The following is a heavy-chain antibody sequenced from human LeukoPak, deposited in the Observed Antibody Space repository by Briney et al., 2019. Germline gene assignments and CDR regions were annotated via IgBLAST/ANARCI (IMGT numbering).Heavy chain of an antibody. CDR3: ARNLYVWGSYRYTPLNY. V-gene: IGHV1-2*02. CDR1: GYTFTGYY. D-gene: IGHD3-16*02. Sequence: ASVKVSCKVSGYTFTGYYMHWVRQAPGQGLEWMGWINPNSGGTNYAQKFQGRVTMTRDTSISTAYMELSRLRSDDTAVYYCARNLYVWGSYRYTPLNYWGQGTLVTVSS. J-gene: IGHJ4*02. CDR2: INPNSGGT.